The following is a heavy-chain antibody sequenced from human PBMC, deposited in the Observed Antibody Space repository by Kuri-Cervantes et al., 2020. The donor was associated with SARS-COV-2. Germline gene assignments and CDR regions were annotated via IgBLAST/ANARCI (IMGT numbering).Heavy chain of an antibody. D-gene: IGHD7-27*01. CDR2: ISYDGSNK. Sequence: GESLKISCTASGFTFGDYAMSWVRQAPGKGLEWVAVISYDGSNKYYADSVKGRFTISRDNSKNTLYLQMNSLRAEDTAVYYCARVTGKVWGHFDYWGQGTLVTVSS. CDR3: ARVTGKVWGHFDY. V-gene: IGHV3-30-3*01. CDR1: GFTFGDYA. J-gene: IGHJ4*02.